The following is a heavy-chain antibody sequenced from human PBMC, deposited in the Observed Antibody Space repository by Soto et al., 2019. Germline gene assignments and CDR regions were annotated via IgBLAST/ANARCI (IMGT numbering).Heavy chain of an antibody. CDR1: GGSISSGGNS. CDR2: VYYSGST. CDR3: ARGLTTVTTFDY. Sequence: PSETLSLTCTVSGGSISSGGNSWSWIRQHPGKVLEWIGYVYYSGSTYYNPSLKSRVTISVDASKNQFSLKLSSVTAADTAVYYCARGLTTVTTFDYWGQGTLVTVSS. D-gene: IGHD4-17*01. J-gene: IGHJ4*02. V-gene: IGHV4-31*03.